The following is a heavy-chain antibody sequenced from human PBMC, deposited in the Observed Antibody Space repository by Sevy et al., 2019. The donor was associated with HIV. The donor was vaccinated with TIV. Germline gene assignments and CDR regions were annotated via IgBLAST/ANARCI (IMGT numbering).Heavy chain of an antibody. CDR2: INPNNGDT. CDR1: GYIFTDNL. V-gene: IGHV1-2*02. Sequence: ASVKVSCKASGYIFTDNLLHWVRQAPGEGPEWVGCINPNNGDTWFAQNLQDRITMDRDTSTSIAYMDLSRLTSDDTAIYYCARELAHFLKGFDFWGQGTLVTVSS. CDR3: ARELAHFLKGFDF. D-gene: IGHD3-3*02. J-gene: IGHJ4*02.